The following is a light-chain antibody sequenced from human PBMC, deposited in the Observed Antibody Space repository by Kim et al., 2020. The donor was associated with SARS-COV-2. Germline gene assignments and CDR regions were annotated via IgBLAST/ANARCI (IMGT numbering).Light chain of an antibody. CDR3: QQYVTYPFT. CDR1: QGIGKS. J-gene: IGKJ4*01. Sequence: ASVPDAITVTCRAGQGIGKSLAWFHQKPETAPKSLIYAASTLQSWVPSKYSCSGSGTEFTLTISSLQPEYFATYYCQQYVTYPFTFFGGTKVDIK. V-gene: IGKV1-16*02. CDR2: AAS.